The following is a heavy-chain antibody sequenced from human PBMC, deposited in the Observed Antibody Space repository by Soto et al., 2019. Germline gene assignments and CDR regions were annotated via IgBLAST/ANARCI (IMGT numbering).Heavy chain of an antibody. CDR2: LYYTGST. Sequence: PSETLSLTCTVSGGSISSYYWSWIRQPPGKGLEWIGNLYYTGSTYYNPSLKSRVTISVDTSKKQFSLMVTSVTAADTAVYYCARYRYSDSLKEYYFDYWGQGTLVTVSA. J-gene: IGHJ4*02. CDR1: GGSISSYY. V-gene: IGHV4-30-4*01. CDR3: ARYRYSDSLKEYYFDY. D-gene: IGHD3-22*01.